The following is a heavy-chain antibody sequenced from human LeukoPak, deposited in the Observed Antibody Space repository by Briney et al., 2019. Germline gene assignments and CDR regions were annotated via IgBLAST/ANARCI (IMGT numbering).Heavy chain of an antibody. J-gene: IGHJ6*02. V-gene: IGHV3-30-3*01. D-gene: IGHD2-2*01. Sequence: GGSLRLSCAASGFTLSSYAMHWVRQVPGKGLEWVAVISYDGSNKYYADSVKGRFTISRDNAKNSLYLQMNSLRAEDTAVYYCARSESSTSCYGCYYYGMDVWGQGTTVTVSS. CDR3: ARSESSTSCYGCYYYGMDV. CDR2: ISYDGSNK. CDR1: GFTLSSYA.